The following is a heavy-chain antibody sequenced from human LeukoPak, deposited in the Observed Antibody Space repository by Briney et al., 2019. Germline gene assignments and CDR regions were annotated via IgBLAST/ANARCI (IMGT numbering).Heavy chain of an antibody. D-gene: IGHD6-6*01. V-gene: IGHV4-34*01. CDR3: ARAWGRSSWAN. CDR2: INHSGST. CDR1: GGSFSGYY. J-gene: IGHJ4*02. Sequence: SETLPLTCAVYGGSFSGYYWSWIRQPPGKGLEWIGGINHSGSTNYNPSLKSRVTISVDTSKNQFSLKLSSVTAADTAVYYCARAWGRSSWANWGQGTLVTVSS.